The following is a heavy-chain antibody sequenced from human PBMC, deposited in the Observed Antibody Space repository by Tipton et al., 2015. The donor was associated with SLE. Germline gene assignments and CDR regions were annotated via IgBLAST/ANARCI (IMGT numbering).Heavy chain of an antibody. CDR3: ARVGASISAFDV. V-gene: IGHV4-4*07. CDR1: NGSISFDY. J-gene: IGHJ3*01. Sequence: TLSLTCTVSNGSISFDYWSWIRQPAGKGLEWIGRIYNSGSTTYSPSLKSRVTISLDTSKNQISLKLSSVTAADTAVYYCARVGASISAFDVWGQGTMVTVSS. CDR2: IYNSGST. D-gene: IGHD1-26*01.